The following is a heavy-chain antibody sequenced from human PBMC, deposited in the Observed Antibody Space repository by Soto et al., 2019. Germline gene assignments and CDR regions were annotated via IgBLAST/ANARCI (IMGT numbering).Heavy chain of an antibody. D-gene: IGHD3-22*01. CDR1: GFTFSSYA. Sequence: PGGSLRLSCAASGFTFSSYAMHWVRQAPGKGLEWVAVIPYDGSNKYYADSVKGRFTISRDNSKNTLYLQMNSLRAEDTAVYYCARGLSGYYLYYYYYGMDVWGQGTTVTVSS. J-gene: IGHJ6*02. CDR2: IPYDGSNK. CDR3: ARGLSGYYLYYYYYGMDV. V-gene: IGHV3-30-3*01.